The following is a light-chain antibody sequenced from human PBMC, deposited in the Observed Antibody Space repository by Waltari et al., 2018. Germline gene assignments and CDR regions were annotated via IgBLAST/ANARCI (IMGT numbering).Light chain of an antibody. CDR1: GSDIDASDF. V-gene: IGLV2-14*03. CDR3: TSHTIDGVGL. Sequence: QSALTQPASVSGSPGQSITISCTAIGSDIDASDFVSWYQHHPGKAPQVIIYDVTNPPSGMSDRFSACKSANTASLPTAGLQPEDEGDYYCTSHTIDGVGLFGGGTHVTV. CDR2: DVT. J-gene: IGLJ2*01.